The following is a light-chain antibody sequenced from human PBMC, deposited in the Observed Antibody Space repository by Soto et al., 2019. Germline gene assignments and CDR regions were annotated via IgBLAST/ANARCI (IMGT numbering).Light chain of an antibody. J-gene: IGKJ5*01. Sequence: EIAMTQSPATLSVSPGERATLSCRASQSVSSKLAWYQQKPGQAPRLLIYDASTRATGIPARFSGSGSGTDFTLTISSLEPEDFAVYYCQQRFNWQVTFGQGTRLEIK. CDR3: QQRFNWQVT. CDR2: DAS. CDR1: QSVSSK. V-gene: IGKV3D-11*02.